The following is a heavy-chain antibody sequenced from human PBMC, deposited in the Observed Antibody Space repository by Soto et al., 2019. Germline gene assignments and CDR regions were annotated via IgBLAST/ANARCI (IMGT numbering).Heavy chain of an antibody. CDR2: IIPIFGTA. CDR3: ARDRTCQFSYYYYYGMDV. J-gene: IGHJ6*02. Sequence: SVKVSCTASGGAFSSYAISWVRQAPEQGLEWMGAIIPIFGTANYQQKLQGRVKITADESTSTAYMERRSLRAEDTAVYYCARDRTCQFSYYYYYGMDVWGQGTTVTVSS. V-gene: IGHV1-69*13. D-gene: IGHD2-2*01. CDR1: GGAFSSYA.